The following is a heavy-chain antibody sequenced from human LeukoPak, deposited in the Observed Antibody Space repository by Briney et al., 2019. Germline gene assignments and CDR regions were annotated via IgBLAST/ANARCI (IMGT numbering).Heavy chain of an antibody. CDR2: ISGSGGST. V-gene: IGHV3-23*01. CDR3: AKIHLNIAAADFDY. Sequence: PGGSLRLSCAASGFTFSGYWMHWVRQAPGKGLEWVSAISGSGGSTYYADSVKGRFTISRDNSKNTLYLQMNSLRAEDTAVYYCAKIHLNIAAADFDYWGQGTLVTVSS. D-gene: IGHD6-13*01. J-gene: IGHJ4*02. CDR1: GFTFSGYW.